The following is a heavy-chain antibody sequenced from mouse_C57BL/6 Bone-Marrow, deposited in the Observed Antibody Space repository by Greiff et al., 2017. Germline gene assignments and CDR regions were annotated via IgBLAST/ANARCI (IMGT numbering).Heavy chain of an antibody. CDR3: ARHEGQGNYLAWFAY. CDR2: FYPGSGSI. Sequence: QVQLQQSGAELVKPGASVKLSCKASGYTFTEYTIHWVKQRSGQGLEWIGWFYPGSGSIKYNEKFKDKATFTADNSSSTVYMELSRLTSEDSAVFCCARHEGQGNYLAWFAYWGQGTLVTVSA. J-gene: IGHJ3*01. V-gene: IGHV1-62-2*01. CDR1: GYTFTEYT. D-gene: IGHD2-1*01.